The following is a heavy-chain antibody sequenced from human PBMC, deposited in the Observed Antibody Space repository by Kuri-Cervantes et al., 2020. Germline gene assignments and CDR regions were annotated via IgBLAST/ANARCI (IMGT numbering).Heavy chain of an antibody. D-gene: IGHD3-10*01. V-gene: IGHV4-34*01. CDR3: ARGRGYYGSGTMLQN. J-gene: IGHJ4*02. CDR2: INHSGST. CDR1: GGSISSGGYS. Sequence: GSLRLSCAVFGGSISSGGYSWSWIRQPPGKGLEWIGEINHSGSTNYNPSLKSRVTISVDTSKNQFSLKLSSVTAADTAVYYCARGRGYYGSGTMLQNWGQGTLVTVSS.